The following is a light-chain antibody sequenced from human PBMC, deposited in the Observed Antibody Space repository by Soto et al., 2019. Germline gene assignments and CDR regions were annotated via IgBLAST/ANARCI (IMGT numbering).Light chain of an antibody. CDR2: DVS. CDR1: SSDVGGYNY. V-gene: IGLV2-11*01. Sequence: QSALTQPPPVSGSPGQSVALSCTGTSSDVGGYNYVSWYQQHPGKAPKLMIYDVSKRPSGVPDRFSGSKSGNTASLTISGLQAEDEADYYCCSYAGGSYVFGTGTKVTVL. J-gene: IGLJ1*01. CDR3: CSYAGGSYV.